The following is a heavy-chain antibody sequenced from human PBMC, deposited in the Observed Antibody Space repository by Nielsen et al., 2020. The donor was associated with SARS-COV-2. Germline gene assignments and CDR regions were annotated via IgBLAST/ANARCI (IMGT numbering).Heavy chain of an antibody. V-gene: IGHV4-39*07. J-gene: IGHJ4*02. Sequence: SETLSLTCTLSGGSISSSTYYWGWIRQPPGKGLEWIGSIYHSGSTYYNPSLKSRVTISVDTSKNQFSLKLSSVTAADTAVYYCARDLLGIAAAGFFWYYWGQGTLVTVSS. CDR2: IYHSGST. D-gene: IGHD6-13*01. CDR1: GGSISSSTYY. CDR3: ARDLLGIAAAGFFWYY.